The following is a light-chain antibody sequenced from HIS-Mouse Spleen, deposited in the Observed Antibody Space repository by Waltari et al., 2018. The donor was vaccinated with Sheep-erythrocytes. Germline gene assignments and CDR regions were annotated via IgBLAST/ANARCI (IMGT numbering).Light chain of an antibody. Sequence: SYELTQPSSVSVSPGQTARITCSGDVLAKKYARWFQQKPGQAPVLGIYKDSERPSGIPGRFSGSSSGTTVTLTISGAQVEDEADYYCYSAADNNRIGGGTKLTVL. CDR1: VLAKKY. CDR2: KDS. J-gene: IGLJ2*01. CDR3: YSAADNNR. V-gene: IGLV3-27*01.